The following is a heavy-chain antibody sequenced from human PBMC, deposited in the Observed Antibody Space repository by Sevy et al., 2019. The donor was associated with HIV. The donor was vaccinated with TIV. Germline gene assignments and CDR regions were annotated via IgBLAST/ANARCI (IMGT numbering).Heavy chain of an antibody. CDR1: GYTLTELS. D-gene: IGHD2-15*01. J-gene: IGHJ6*02. V-gene: IGHV1-24*01. CDR3: ATTKGGRYCSGGSCYPGYYYYGMDV. Sequence: ASVKVSCKVSGYTLTELSMHCVRQAPGKGLEWMGGFDPEDGETIYAQKFQGRVTMTEDTSTDTAYMELSSLRSEDTAVYYCATTKGGRYCSGGSCYPGYYYYGMDVWGQGTTVTVSS. CDR2: FDPEDGET.